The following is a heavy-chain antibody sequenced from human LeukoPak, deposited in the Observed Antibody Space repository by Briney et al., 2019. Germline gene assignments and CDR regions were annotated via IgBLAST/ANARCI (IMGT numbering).Heavy chain of an antibody. V-gene: IGHV4-34*01. J-gene: IGHJ4*02. CDR3: ARGYCSSTSCLYYFDY. D-gene: IGHD2-2*01. Sequence: SETLSLTCAVYGGSFSGYYWNWIRQPPGKGLEWIGEINHSGSTNYNPSLKSRVTISVDTSKNQFSLKLSSVTAADTAVYYCARGYCSSTSCLYYFDYWGQGTLVTVSS. CDR2: INHSGST. CDR1: GGSFSGYY.